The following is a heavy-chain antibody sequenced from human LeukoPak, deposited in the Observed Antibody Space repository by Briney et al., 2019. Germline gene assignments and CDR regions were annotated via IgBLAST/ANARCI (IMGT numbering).Heavy chain of an antibody. CDR1: GFTFSSYA. J-gene: IGHJ4*02. CDR3: AKTHSMTLSAPSGYSNY. D-gene: IGHD3-3*01. V-gene: IGHV3-23*01. Sequence: GGSLRLFCAASGFTFSSYAMSWVRHAPGKGLEWVSAISGSGGSTYYADSVKGRFTISRDNSKNTLYLQMNSLRAEDTAVYYCAKTHSMTLSAPSGYSNYWGQGTLVTVSS. CDR2: ISGSGGST.